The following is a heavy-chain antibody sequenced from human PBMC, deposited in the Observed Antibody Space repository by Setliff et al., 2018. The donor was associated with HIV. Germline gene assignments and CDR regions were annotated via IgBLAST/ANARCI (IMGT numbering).Heavy chain of an antibody. CDR2: IYHSGST. V-gene: IGHV4-38-2*01. J-gene: IGHJ5*02. CDR3: ARHIQAAGTGWFDP. Sequence: SETLSLTCAVSGYSISSGYYWGWIRQPPGKGLEWIGSIYHSGSTYYNPSLKSRVTISLDTSKNQFSLKLSSVTAADTAVYYCARHIQAAGTGWFDPWGQGTLVTVSS. D-gene: IGHD6-13*01. CDR1: GYSISSGYY.